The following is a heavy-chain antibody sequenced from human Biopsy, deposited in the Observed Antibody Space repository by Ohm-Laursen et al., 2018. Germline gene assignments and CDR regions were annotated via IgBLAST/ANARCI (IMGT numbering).Heavy chain of an antibody. CDR3: AADINVWNVNY. CDR2: FAPENGKT. D-gene: IGHD1-1*01. J-gene: IGHJ4*02. Sequence: ASVKVSCKVSGYTLTELSMHWVRQAPGKGLEWMGGFAPENGKTVYAQNFQARVSMTEDTSTDTAYMELRSLRSEDTAVYYCAADINVWNVNYWGQGTQVTVSP. V-gene: IGHV1-24*01. CDR1: GYTLTELS.